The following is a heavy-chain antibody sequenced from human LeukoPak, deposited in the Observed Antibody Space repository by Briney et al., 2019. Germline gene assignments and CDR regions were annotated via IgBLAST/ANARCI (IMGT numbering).Heavy chain of an antibody. J-gene: IGHJ4*02. V-gene: IGHV3-74*01. CDR1: GFTFSSYW. Sequence: GGSLRLSCAASGFTFSSYWMHRVRQAPGKGLVWVSRINSDGSSTSYADSVKGRFTISRDNAKNTLYLQMNSLRAEDTAVYYCARVEMATITGFDYWGQGTLVTVSS. CDR2: INSDGSST. CDR3: ARVEMATITGFDY. D-gene: IGHD5-12*01.